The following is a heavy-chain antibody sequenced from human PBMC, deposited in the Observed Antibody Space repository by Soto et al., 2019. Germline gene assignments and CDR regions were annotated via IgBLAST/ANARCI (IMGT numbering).Heavy chain of an antibody. CDR3: AKVDGYDFVCWFDP. V-gene: IGHV3-23*01. D-gene: IGHD5-12*01. CDR2: ISGSGGST. Sequence: EVQLLESGGGLVQPGGSLRLSCAASGFTFSSYAMSWVRQAPGKGLEWVSAISGSGGSTYYADSVKGRFTISRDNSKNTLYLEVNSLRSEDTAVYYCAKVDGYDFVCWFDPWGQGTLVTVSS. CDR1: GFTFSSYA. J-gene: IGHJ5*02.